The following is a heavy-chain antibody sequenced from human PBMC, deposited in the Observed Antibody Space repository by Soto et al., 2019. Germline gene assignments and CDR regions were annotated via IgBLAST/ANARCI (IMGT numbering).Heavy chain of an antibody. V-gene: IGHV3-23*01. CDR2: ISGSGGST. Sequence: LXLSCAASVFTFSSYAMSWVRQAPWKGLEWVSAISGSGGSTYYADSVKGRFTISRDNSKNTLYLQMNSLRAEDTAVYYCATREGEYSSSSRYFQHWGQGTLVTVS. CDR3: ATREGEYSSSSRYFQH. CDR1: VFTFSSYA. J-gene: IGHJ1*01. D-gene: IGHD6-6*01.